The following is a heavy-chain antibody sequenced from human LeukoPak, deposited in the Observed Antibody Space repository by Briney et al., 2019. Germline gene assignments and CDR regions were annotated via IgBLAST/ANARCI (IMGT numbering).Heavy chain of an antibody. CDR2: IYYSGST. V-gene: IGHV4-59*12. CDR1: GDSISSYY. D-gene: IGHD3-22*01. J-gene: IGHJ4*02. Sequence: PSETLSLTCTVSGDSISSYYWSWIRQPPGKGLEWIGYIYYSGSTNYNPSLRSRVTLSVDTSKNQFSLKLSSVTAADTAVYYCASGSSGYHHSFDYWGQGTLVTVSS. CDR3: ASGSSGYHHSFDY.